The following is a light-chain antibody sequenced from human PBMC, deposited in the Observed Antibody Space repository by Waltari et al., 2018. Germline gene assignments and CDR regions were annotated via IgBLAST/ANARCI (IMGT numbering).Light chain of an antibody. Sequence: QSALTQPRSVSGSPGPSVTISSTATTSDVGGFNYVSWYQQHPGSAPKLIIYDVDKRPSGVPDRFFGSKSGNTASLTISGLQADDESDFYCCSYAASVHWLFGGGTKVTVL. V-gene: IGLV2-11*01. J-gene: IGLJ3*02. CDR2: DVD. CDR1: TSDVGGFNY. CDR3: CSYAASVHWL.